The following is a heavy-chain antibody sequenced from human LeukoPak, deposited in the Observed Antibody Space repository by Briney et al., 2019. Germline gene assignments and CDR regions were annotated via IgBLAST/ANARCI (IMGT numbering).Heavy chain of an antibody. Sequence: GGSLRLSCEGSGFSFSSYWMTWVRQSPGKGLEWVSYISSSGSTIYYADSVKGRFTISRDNAKNSLYLQMNSLRAEDTAMYYCARVTLTSANFDYWGQGTLVTVSS. CDR3: ARVTLTSANFDY. V-gene: IGHV3-48*04. CDR2: ISSSGSTI. J-gene: IGHJ4*02. CDR1: GFSFSSYW.